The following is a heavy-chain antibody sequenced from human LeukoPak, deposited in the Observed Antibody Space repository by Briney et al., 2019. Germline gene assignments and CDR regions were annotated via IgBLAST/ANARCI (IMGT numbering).Heavy chain of an antibody. CDR1: GFTFSNYA. CDR2: ISYDGSNK. CDR3: AKDRVVVVPAAIGY. V-gene: IGHV3-30-3*01. J-gene: IGHJ4*02. D-gene: IGHD2-2*01. Sequence: GRSLRLSCAASGFTFSNYAMHWVRRAPGKGLVWVSVISYDGSNKYYADSVKGRFTISRDNSKNTLYLQMNSLRAEDTAVYYCAKDRVVVVPAAIGYWGQGTLVTVSS.